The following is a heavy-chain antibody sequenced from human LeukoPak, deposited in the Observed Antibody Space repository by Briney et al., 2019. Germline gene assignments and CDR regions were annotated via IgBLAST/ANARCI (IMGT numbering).Heavy chain of an antibody. CDR1: GGSINSSSYY. J-gene: IGHJ4*02. D-gene: IGHD4-17*01. Sequence: PSETLSLTCTVSGGSINSSSYYWGWIRQPPGKGLEWIGTIYYNGSTYNNPSLKSRVTMSVDTSKNQFSLKLNSVTAADTAVYFCARCLRTGAYGRGFFDYWGQGTLVTVSS. CDR2: IYYNGST. CDR3: ARCLRTGAYGRGFFDY. V-gene: IGHV4-39*07.